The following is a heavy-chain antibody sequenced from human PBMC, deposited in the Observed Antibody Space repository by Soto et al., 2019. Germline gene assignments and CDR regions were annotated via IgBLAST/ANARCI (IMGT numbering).Heavy chain of an antibody. Sequence: QLQLQESGPGLVKPSETLSLTCTVSGGSISSSSYYWGWIRQPPGKGLEWIGSIYYSGSTDYNPSLNSRVTISVDTSKNQFSLKLSSVTAADTAVYYCARHSAGFGELLKRAFAPWGQGTLVTVSS. D-gene: IGHD3-10*01. V-gene: IGHV4-39*01. CDR1: GGSISSSSYY. J-gene: IGHJ5*02. CDR2: IYYSGST. CDR3: ARHSAGFGELLKRAFAP.